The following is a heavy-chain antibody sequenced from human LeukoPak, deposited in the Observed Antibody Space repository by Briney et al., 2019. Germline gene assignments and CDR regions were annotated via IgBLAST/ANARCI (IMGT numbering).Heavy chain of an antibody. V-gene: IGHV1-18*01. CDR2: ISAYNGNT. D-gene: IGHD5-24*01. J-gene: IGHJ3*02. CDR3: ARDLEMATISGAFDI. Sequence: ASVKVSCKASGYTFTSYGVSWVRQAPGQGLEWMGWISAYNGNTNYAQKLQGRVTMTTDTSTSTAYMELRSLRSDDTAVYYCARDLEMATISGAFDIRGQGTMVTVSS. CDR1: GYTFTSYG.